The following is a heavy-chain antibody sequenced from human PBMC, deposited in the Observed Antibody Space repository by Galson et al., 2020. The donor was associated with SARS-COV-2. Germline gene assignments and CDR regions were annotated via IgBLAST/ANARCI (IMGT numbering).Heavy chain of an antibody. CDR3: ARESLIAVAGTGLDY. D-gene: IGHD6-19*01. V-gene: IGHV3-33*01. Sequence: GGSLRLSCAASGFTFSSYGMHWVRQAPGKGLEWVAVIWYDGSNKYYADSVKGRFTISRDNSKNTLHLQMNSLRAEDTAVYYCARESLIAVAGTGLDYWGQGTLVTVSS. J-gene: IGHJ4*02. CDR1: GFTFSSYG. CDR2: IWYDGSNK.